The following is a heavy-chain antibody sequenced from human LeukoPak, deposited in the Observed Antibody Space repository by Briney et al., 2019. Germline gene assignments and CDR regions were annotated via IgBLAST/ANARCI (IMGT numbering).Heavy chain of an antibody. Sequence: GSSVKVSCKASGGTFSSYAISWVRQAPGQGLEWMGRIIPIFDTANYAQKFQGRVTITTDESTSTAYMELSSLRSEDTAVYYCARDSEGYCSGGSCYFDYWGQGTLVTASS. J-gene: IGHJ4*02. D-gene: IGHD2-15*01. V-gene: IGHV1-69*05. CDR3: ARDSEGYCSGGSCYFDY. CDR2: IIPIFDTA. CDR1: GGTFSSYA.